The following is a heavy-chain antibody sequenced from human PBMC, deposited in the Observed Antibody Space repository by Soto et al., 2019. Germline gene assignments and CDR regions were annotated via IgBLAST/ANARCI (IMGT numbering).Heavy chain of an antibody. CDR3: ARTVMPVGNLPAFDH. Sequence: QMQLQASGPGLVKPSETLSLACTVSGGSVSSPKYFWSWIRQPPGKGLEWVAYIYNNGKTNYNPSLKSRATISVDTAKNQCSLKLTSVTGADSAVYFCARTVMPVGNLPAFDHWGQGVLVTVSS. CDR2: IYNNGKT. V-gene: IGHV4-61*01. D-gene: IGHD7-27*01. CDR1: GGSVSSPKYF. J-gene: IGHJ4*02.